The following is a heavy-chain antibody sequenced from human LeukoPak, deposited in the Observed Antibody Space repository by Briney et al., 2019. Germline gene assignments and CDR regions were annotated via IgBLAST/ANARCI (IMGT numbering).Heavy chain of an antibody. D-gene: IGHD2-2*01. CDR1: GGSISSYY. Sequence: PSETLSLTCTVSGGSISSYYWSWIRQPPGKGLEWIGYIYYSGSTNYNPSLKSRVTISVDTSKNQFSLKLSSVTAADTAVYYCARDVPPLRGERYCSSTSCSRQRYYYMDVWGKGTTVTVSS. V-gene: IGHV4-59*01. J-gene: IGHJ6*03. CDR2: IYYSGST. CDR3: ARDVPPLRGERYCSSTSCSRQRYYYMDV.